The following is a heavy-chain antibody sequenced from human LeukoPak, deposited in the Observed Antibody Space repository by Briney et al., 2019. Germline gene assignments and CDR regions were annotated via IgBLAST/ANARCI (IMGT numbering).Heavy chain of an antibody. J-gene: IGHJ4*02. V-gene: IGHV3-21*01. D-gene: IGHD3-22*01. CDR2: ISSSSSYI. Sequence: GGSLRLSCAASGFTFSSYSMNWVRQAPGKGLEWASSISSSSSYIYYADSVKGRFTISRDNAKNSLYLQMNSLRAEDTAVYYCARNVRYYYDSRSNRVGYFDYWGQGTLVTVSS. CDR1: GFTFSSYS. CDR3: ARNVRYYYDSRSNRVGYFDY.